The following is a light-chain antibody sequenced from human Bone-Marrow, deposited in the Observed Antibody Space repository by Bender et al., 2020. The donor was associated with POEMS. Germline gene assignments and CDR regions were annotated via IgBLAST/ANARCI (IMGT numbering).Light chain of an antibody. CDR1: RSDVGGYNL. Sequence: QSALTQPASVSGSPGQSITISCTGTRSDVGGYNLVSWYQQHPGKAPKLVIYEDTKRPSGVSYRLSGSKSGNTASLTISGLQAEDEADYYCSSFTIVSTVFGGGTKVTVL. J-gene: IGLJ2*01. CDR2: EDT. CDR3: SSFTIVSTV. V-gene: IGLV2-14*02.